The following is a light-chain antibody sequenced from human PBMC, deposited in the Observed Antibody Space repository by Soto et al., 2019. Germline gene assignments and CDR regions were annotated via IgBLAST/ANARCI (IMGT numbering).Light chain of an antibody. Sequence: DIQMTQSPSSVSASVGDRVTINCRASQDISSWLAWYQQKPGKAPKLLIYAASNLQSGVPSRFSGGGSGTDFTLTISSRQPEDFATYFCQQGYSFAFTFGPGTKV. CDR2: AAS. J-gene: IGKJ3*01. V-gene: IGKV1-12*01. CDR1: QDISSW. CDR3: QQGYSFAFT.